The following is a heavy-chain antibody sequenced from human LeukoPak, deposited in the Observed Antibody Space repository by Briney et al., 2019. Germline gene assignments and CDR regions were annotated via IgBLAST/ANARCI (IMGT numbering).Heavy chain of an antibody. CDR3: ARGVFYYDTSGRGYYFDY. CDR1: GGSIGSYY. D-gene: IGHD3-22*01. V-gene: IGHV4-4*07. Sequence: SETLSLTCTVSGGSIGSYYWSWIRQPAGEGLEWIGRIYTSGGTVYNPSLKSRVTMSVDTSKNQFSLKLSSVTAADTAVYYCARGVFYYDTSGRGYYFDYWGPGTLVTVSS. J-gene: IGHJ4*02. CDR2: IYTSGGT.